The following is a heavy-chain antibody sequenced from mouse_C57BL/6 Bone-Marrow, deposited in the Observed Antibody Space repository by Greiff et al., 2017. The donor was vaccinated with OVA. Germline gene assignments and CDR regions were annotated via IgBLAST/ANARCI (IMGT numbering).Heavy chain of an antibody. CDR3: ARDNGDWYFDV. V-gene: IGHV7-1*01. CDR2: SRNKANDATT. CDR1: GFTFSDFY. Sequence: EVKLMESGGGLVQSGRSLRLSCATSGFTFSDFYMEWVRQAPGTGLEWIAASRNKANDATTEYSASVKGRFIVSRDTYQSILYIQVNALRAEDTAIYYCARDNGDWYFDVWGTGTAVTVTS. J-gene: IGHJ1*03.